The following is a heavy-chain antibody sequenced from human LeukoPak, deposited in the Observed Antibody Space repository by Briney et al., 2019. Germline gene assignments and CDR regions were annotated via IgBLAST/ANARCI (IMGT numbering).Heavy chain of an antibody. D-gene: IGHD3-22*01. CDR1: GFTFSSYA. V-gene: IGHV3-23*01. CDR2: ISGSGGST. Sequence: PGGSLRLSCAASGFTFSSYAMSWVRQAPGEGLEWVSAISGSGGSTYYADSVKGRFTISRDNSKNTLYLQMNSLRAEDTAVCYCAKDLGFDSSGYYPGYWGQGTLVTVSS. CDR3: AKDLGFDSSGYYPGY. J-gene: IGHJ4*02.